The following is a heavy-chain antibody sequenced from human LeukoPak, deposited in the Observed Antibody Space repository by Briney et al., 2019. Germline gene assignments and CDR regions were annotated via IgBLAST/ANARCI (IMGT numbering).Heavy chain of an antibody. CDR2: TSGSGGSI. D-gene: IGHD3-22*01. CDR1: GFTFSSYA. Sequence: GGSLRLSCAASGFTFSSYAMSWVRQAPGKGLEWVSGTSGSGGSIYYADSVKGRFTISRDNSKNTLYLQMNSLRAEDTAVYYCARGGVDSSGYYSDYWGQGTLVTVSS. J-gene: IGHJ4*02. CDR3: ARGGVDSSGYYSDY. V-gene: IGHV3-23*01.